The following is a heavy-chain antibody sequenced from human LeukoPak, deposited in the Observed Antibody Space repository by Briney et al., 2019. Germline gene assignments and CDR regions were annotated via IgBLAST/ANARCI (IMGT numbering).Heavy chain of an antibody. CDR2: TSGSGGST. CDR1: GFTFSSYA. CDR3: AKGHQKNDFWSGYYTVDY. Sequence: GGSLRLSCAASGFTFSSYAMSWVRQAPGKGLEWVSATSGSGGSTYYADSVKGRFTISRDNSKNTLYLQMNSLRAEDTAVYYCAKGHQKNDFWSGYYTVDYWGQGTLVTVSS. D-gene: IGHD3-3*01. V-gene: IGHV3-23*01. J-gene: IGHJ4*02.